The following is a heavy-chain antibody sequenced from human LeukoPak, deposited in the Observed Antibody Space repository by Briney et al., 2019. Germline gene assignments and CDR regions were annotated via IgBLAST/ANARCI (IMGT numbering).Heavy chain of an antibody. CDR2: MNPNSGNT. J-gene: IGHJ5*02. V-gene: IGHV1-8*03. CDR1: GYTFTSYD. D-gene: IGHD3-22*01. Sequence: GASVKVSCKASGYTFTSYDINWVRQATGQGLEWMGWMNPNSGNTGYAQKFQGRVTITRNTSISTAYMELSSLRSEDTAVYYCARANYDSSGYSAYNWFDPWGQETLVTVSS. CDR3: ARANYDSSGYSAYNWFDP.